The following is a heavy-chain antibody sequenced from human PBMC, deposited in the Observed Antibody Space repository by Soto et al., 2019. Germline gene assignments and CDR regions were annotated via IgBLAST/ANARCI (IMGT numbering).Heavy chain of an antibody. CDR2: IYYSGST. CDR3: ARRERGYSYGAFDY. D-gene: IGHD5-18*01. CDR1: GGSISSSSYY. Sequence: PSETLSLTCTVSGGSISSSSYYWGWIRQPPGKGLEWIGSIYYSGSTYYNPSLKSRVAISVDTSKNQFSLKLSSVTAADTAVYYCARRERGYSYGAFDYWGQGTLVTVS. J-gene: IGHJ4*02. V-gene: IGHV4-39*01.